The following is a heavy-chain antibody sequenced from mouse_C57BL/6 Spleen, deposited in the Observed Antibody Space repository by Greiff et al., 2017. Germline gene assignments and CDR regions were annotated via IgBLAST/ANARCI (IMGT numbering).Heavy chain of an antibody. CDR2: INPNYGTT. CDR3: ARSYYYGSSLYYFDY. D-gene: IGHD1-1*01. CDR1: GYSFTDYN. Sequence: VQLKESGPELVKPGASVKISCKASGYSFTDYNMNWVKQSNGKSLEWIGVINPNYGTTSYNQKFKGKATLTVDQSSSTAYMQLNSLTSEDSAVYYCARSYYYGSSLYYFDYWGQGTTLTVSS. J-gene: IGHJ2*01. V-gene: IGHV1-39*01.